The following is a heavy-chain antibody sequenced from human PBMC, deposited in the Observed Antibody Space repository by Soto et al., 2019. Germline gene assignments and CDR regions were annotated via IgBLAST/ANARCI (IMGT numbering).Heavy chain of an antibody. D-gene: IGHD1-1*01. CDR2: IDASGNT. CDR3: ARFSNNWFQTEGMDV. CDR1: VDSITTYY. Sequence: SSETLSLTCTVSVDSITTYYWNWIRQPAGKGLEWIGRIDASGNTNYNPSLNSRVTLSVDTSKEQFSLKLTSVTAADTAVYYCARFSNNWFQTEGMDVWGQGTTVTVSS. J-gene: IGHJ6*02. V-gene: IGHV4-4*07.